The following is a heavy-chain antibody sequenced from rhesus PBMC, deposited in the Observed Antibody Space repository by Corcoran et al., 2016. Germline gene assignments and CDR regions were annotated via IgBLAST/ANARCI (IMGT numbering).Heavy chain of an antibody. D-gene: IGHD3-3*01. CDR2: IYGSGGGT. CDR3: ARDEGYYNFWTGPGYFDY. V-gene: IGHV4-106*01. Sequence: QVQLQESGPGLVKPSETLSLTCAVSGGSISDDYYWSWIRQPPGKVLELIGYIYGSGGGTNYNPSLKNRVTISIDTSKNPFSLKLSSVTAADTAVYYCARDEGYYNFWTGPGYFDYWGQGVLVTVSS. J-gene: IGHJ4*01. CDR1: GGSISDDYY.